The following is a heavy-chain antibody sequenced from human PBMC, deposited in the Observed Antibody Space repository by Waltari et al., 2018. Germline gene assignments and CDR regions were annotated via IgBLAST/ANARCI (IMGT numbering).Heavy chain of an antibody. Sequence: EVQLAQSGGEAKKPGESLKISCKASGYDFPSPWIAWVLQVPGQGLEWMGIIYPGDSDTTYSPSFQGHVSISVDKRKTSAFMQWTSLKASDTAMYYCARLQGYYYGSGRINYFDYWGQGTLVTVSS. D-gene: IGHD3-10*01. CDR2: IYPGDSDT. CDR1: GYDFPSPW. V-gene: IGHV5-51*04. CDR3: ARLQGYYYGSGRINYFDY. J-gene: IGHJ4*02.